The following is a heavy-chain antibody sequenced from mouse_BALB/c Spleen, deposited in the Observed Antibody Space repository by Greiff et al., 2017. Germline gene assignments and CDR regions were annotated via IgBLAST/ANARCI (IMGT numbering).Heavy chain of an antibody. V-gene: IGHV5-12-2*01. CDR1: GFTFSSYT. CDR2: ISNGGGST. J-gene: IGHJ3*01. CDR3: ASSMITTPFAY. D-gene: IGHD2-4*01. Sequence: VQLKESGGGLVQPGGSLKLSCAASGFTFSSYTMSWVRQTPEKRLEWVAYISNGGGSTYYPDTVKGRFTISRDNAKTTLYLQMSSLKSEDTAMYYCASSMITTPFAYWGQGTLVTVSA.